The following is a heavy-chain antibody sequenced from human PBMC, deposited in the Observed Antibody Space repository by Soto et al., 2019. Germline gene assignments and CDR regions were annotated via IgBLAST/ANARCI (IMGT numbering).Heavy chain of an antibody. CDR2: INHSGST. V-gene: IGHV4-34*01. D-gene: IGHD3-22*01. J-gene: IGHJ4*02. CDR1: GGSFSGYY. Sequence: SETLSLTCAVYGGSFSGYYWNWIRQPPGKGLEWIGEINHSGSTNYNPSLKSRVTISVDTSKNQFSLKLSSVTAADTAVYYCARGYDRNFDYWGQGTLVTVSS. CDR3: ARGYDRNFDY.